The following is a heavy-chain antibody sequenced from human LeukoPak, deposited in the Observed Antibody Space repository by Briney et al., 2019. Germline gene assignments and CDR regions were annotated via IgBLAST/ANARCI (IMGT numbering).Heavy chain of an antibody. CDR3: ARVSSGWLGY. Sequence: GGSLRLSCAASGFSFSIRWMSWVRQAPGKGLEWVANINQDGSEDYYVDSVKGRFTISRDNAKKSLYLQMNGLRAEDTAVYYCARVSSGWLGYLGQGSLVTVSS. CDR2: INQDGSED. D-gene: IGHD6-19*01. J-gene: IGHJ4*02. V-gene: IGHV3-7*04. CDR1: GFSFSIRW.